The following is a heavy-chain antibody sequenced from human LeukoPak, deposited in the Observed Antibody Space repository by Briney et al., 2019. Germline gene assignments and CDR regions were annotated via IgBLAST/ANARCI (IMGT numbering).Heavy chain of an antibody. V-gene: IGHV4-38-2*01. Sequence: SETLSLTCAVSGYSISSGYYWGWIRQPPGKGLEWIGSIYHSGSTYYNPSLKSRVTISVDTSKNQFSLKLSSVTAADTAVYYCARHPVLQYDIDYWGQGTLVTVSS. CDR2: IYHSGST. CDR1: GYSISSGYY. CDR3: ARHPVLQYDIDY. J-gene: IGHJ4*02. D-gene: IGHD4-11*01.